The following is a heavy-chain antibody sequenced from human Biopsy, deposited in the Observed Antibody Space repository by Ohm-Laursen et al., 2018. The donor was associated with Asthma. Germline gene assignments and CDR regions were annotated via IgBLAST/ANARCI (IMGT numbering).Heavy chain of an antibody. Sequence: SVKVSCKASGYTFTDYYVMWLRQAPGHGLEWMGMINPFGGSSNFAQKFQGRLTMTRDTSTRTVYMELSSLRSEDTAVYYCARGYSGSDRIVYYYSGLEVWGQGTTVTVSS. CDR2: INPFGGSS. CDR1: GYTFTDYY. CDR3: ARGYSGSDRIVYYYSGLEV. V-gene: IGHV1-46*01. J-gene: IGHJ6*02. D-gene: IGHD5-12*01.